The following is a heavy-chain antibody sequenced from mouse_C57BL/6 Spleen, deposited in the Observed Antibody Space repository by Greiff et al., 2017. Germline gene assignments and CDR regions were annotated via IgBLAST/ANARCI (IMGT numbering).Heavy chain of an antibody. CDR1: GFTFSDYG. Sequence: EVHLVESGGGLVKPGGSLKLSCAASGFTFSDYGMHWVRQAPEKGLEWVAYISSGSSTIYYADTVKGRFTISRDNAKITLFLQMTSLRSEDTAMYYCARKDYAYYAMDYWGQGTSVTVSS. J-gene: IGHJ4*01. D-gene: IGHD2-4*01. CDR3: ARKDYAYYAMDY. CDR2: ISSGSSTI. V-gene: IGHV5-17*01.